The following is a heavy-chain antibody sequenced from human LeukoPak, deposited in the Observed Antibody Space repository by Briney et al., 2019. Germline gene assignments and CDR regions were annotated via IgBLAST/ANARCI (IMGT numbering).Heavy chain of an antibody. CDR3: ARTGIWFGEKWFDP. V-gene: IGHV4-59*08. J-gene: IGHJ5*02. Sequence: SETLSLTCTVSGGSISSYYWSWIRQPPGKGLEWIGYIYYSGSTNYNPSLKSRVTISVDTSKNQFSLKLSSVTAADTAVYYCARTGIWFGEKWFDPWGQGTLVTVSS. CDR2: IYYSGST. CDR1: GGSISSYY. D-gene: IGHD3-10*01.